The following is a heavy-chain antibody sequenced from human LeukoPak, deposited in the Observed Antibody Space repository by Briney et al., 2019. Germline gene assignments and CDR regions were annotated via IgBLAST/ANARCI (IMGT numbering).Heavy chain of an antibody. J-gene: IGHJ5*02. D-gene: IGHD6-19*01. V-gene: IGHV3-23*01. Sequence: GGSLRLSCAASGFTFSSYAMSWVRQAPGKGLEWVSAISGSGGSTYYADSVKGRFTISRDNSKNTLYLQMNSLRAEDTAVYYCAKGAAVTGTRSNWFDPWGQGTLVTVSP. CDR3: AKGAAVTGTRSNWFDP. CDR2: ISGSGGST. CDR1: GFTFSSYA.